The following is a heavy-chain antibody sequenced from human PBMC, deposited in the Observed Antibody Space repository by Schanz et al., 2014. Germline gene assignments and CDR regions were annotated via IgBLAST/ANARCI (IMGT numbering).Heavy chain of an antibody. J-gene: IGHJ4*02. Sequence: LVESGGGVVQPGRSLRLSCAASGFTFSSYGMHWVRQAPGKGLRCVAVISGNGGEKYYADSVKGRFTISRDNSENTLFLEMNSLRLEDTAVYYCARDYAGFDCWGQGTLVTVSS. CDR2: ISGNGGEK. V-gene: IGHV3-30*19. CDR3: ARDYAGFDC. D-gene: IGHD3-16*01. CDR1: GFTFSSYG.